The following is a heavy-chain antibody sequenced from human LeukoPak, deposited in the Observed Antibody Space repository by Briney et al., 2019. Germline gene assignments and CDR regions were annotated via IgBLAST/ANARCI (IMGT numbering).Heavy chain of an antibody. CDR2: ISGSGGST. D-gene: IGHD2-2*01. Sequence: PGGSLRLSCAASGFTFSSYAMSWARQAPGKGLNWSSAISGSGGSTYYADSVKGRFTISRDNSKNTLYLQMNSLRAEDTAVYYCAKGVVVVPAAIDYWGQGTLVTVSS. CDR1: GFTFSSYA. CDR3: AKGVVVVPAAIDY. V-gene: IGHV3-23*01. J-gene: IGHJ4*02.